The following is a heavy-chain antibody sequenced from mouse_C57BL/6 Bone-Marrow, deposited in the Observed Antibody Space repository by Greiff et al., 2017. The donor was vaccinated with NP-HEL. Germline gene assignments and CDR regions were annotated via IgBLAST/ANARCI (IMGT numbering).Heavy chain of an antibody. D-gene: IGHD2-5*01. CDR3: ERPYSNYYYDY. Sequence: QVQLQQSGPELVKPGASVKISCKASGYAFSSSWMNWVKQRPGKGLEWIGRIYPGDGDTNYNGKFKGKATLTADKSSSTAYMQLSSLTSEDSAVYFGERPYSNYYYDYWGQGTTLTVSS. CDR1: GYAFSSSW. V-gene: IGHV1-82*01. J-gene: IGHJ2*01. CDR2: IYPGDGDT.